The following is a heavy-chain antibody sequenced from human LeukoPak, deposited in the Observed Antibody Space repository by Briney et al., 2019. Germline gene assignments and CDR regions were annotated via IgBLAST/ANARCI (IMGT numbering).Heavy chain of an antibody. CDR3: AREWYFDY. Sequence: GRTLRLSCAASGFTFSSYAMHWVRQAPGKGLEWVAVISYDGSNKYYADSVKGRFTISRDNSKNTLYLQMNSLRAEDTAVYYCAREWYFDYWGQGTLVTVSS. CDR1: GFTFSSYA. J-gene: IGHJ4*02. CDR2: ISYDGSNK. V-gene: IGHV3-30*14.